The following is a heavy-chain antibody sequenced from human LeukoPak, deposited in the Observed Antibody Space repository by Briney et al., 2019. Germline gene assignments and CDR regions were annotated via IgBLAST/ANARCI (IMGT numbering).Heavy chain of an antibody. J-gene: IGHJ5*02. Sequence: ASVKVSREASGYTFTDYYMHWVRQAPGQGLEWMGWINPNSGGTNYAQKFQGRVTMTRDTSISTAYMELSRLRSDDTAVYYCAREDSSSWYPGWFDPWGQGTLVTVSS. D-gene: IGHD6-13*01. CDR1: GYTFTDYY. CDR2: INPNSGGT. CDR3: AREDSSSWYPGWFDP. V-gene: IGHV1-2*02.